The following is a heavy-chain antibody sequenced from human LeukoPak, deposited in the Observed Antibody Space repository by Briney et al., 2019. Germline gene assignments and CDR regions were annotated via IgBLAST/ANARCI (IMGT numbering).Heavy chain of an antibody. CDR2: IIPILGIA. J-gene: IGHJ6*02. D-gene: IGHD6-13*01. CDR3: ARSYSSSWFPRGNYYYGMDV. V-gene: IGHV1-69*04. CDR1: GGTFSSYA. Sequence: SVTVSCKASGGTFSSYAISWVRQAPGQGLEWMGRIIPILGIANYAQKFQGRVTITADKSTSTAYMELSSLRSEDTAVYYCARSYSSSWFPRGNYYYGMDVWGQGTTVTVSS.